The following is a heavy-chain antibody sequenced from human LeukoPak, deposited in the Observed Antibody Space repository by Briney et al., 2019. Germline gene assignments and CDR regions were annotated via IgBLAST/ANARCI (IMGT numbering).Heavy chain of an antibody. D-gene: IGHD4-11*01. V-gene: IGHV4-39*01. Sequence: PSETLSLTCTVSGGSISSSSHYWSWIRQPPGRGLEWIASINYSGSTYYNPSLKSRVTISVDTSKNQFSLKLSSVTAADTAVYYCARGEGMTTVTGRFHMDVWGQGTTVTVSS. CDR2: INYSGST. J-gene: IGHJ6*02. CDR3: ARGEGMTTVTGRFHMDV. CDR1: GGSISSSSHY.